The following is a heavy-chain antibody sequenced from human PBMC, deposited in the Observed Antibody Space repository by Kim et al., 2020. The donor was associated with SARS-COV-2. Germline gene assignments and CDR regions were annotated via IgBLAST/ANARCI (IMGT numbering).Heavy chain of an antibody. CDR1: GYTLTELS. Sequence: ASVKVSCKVSGYTLTELSMHWVRQAPGKGLEWMGGFDPEDGETIYAQKFQGRVTMTEDTSTDTAYMELSSLRSEDTAVYYCATDIVVVVAATRWDYWGQGTLVTVSS. D-gene: IGHD2-15*01. J-gene: IGHJ4*02. CDR3: ATDIVVVVAATRWDY. CDR2: FDPEDGET. V-gene: IGHV1-24*01.